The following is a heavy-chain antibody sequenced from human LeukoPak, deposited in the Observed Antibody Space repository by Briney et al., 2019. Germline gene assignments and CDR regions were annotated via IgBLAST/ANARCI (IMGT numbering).Heavy chain of an antibody. CDR2: ISPDGTIT. D-gene: IGHD2-2*01. V-gene: IGHV3-74*01. CDR3: ARQEIPANSFEV. J-gene: IGHJ3*01. Sequence: GGSLRLSCVASGFSLSNYWMHWVRQVPGQEPVWVSRISPDGTITPYADSVRGRFIISRDNAKNTLYLQMNSLRADDTAVYYCARQEIPANSFEVWGLGTRVTVSS. CDR1: GFSLSNYW.